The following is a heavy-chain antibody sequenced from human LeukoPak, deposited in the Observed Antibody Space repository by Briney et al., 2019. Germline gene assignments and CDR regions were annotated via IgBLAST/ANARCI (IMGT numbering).Heavy chain of an antibody. CDR1: GFTFSSYW. CDR2: INSDGSST. J-gene: IGHJ6*03. V-gene: IGHV3-74*01. Sequence: GRSLRLSCAASGFTFSSYWMHWVRQAPGKGLVWVSRINSDGSSTSYADSVKGRFTISRDNAKNTLYLQMNSLRAEDTAVYYCARDPDIWSVYMDVWGKGTTVTVSS. D-gene: IGHD3-3*01. CDR3: ARDPDIWSVYMDV.